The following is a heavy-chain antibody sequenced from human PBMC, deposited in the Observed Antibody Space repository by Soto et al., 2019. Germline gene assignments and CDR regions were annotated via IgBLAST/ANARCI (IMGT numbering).Heavy chain of an antibody. CDR2: IFHSGNA. Sequence: SETLSLTCTVSGGSMRNVYWSWIRQPPGKRLGWIGFIFHSGNAKYNPSLKSRVTISIDTSKSQFSLSLDSVTAADTAVYFCARAHAPTLPFDYWGLGTLVTVSS. J-gene: IGHJ4*01. V-gene: IGHV4-59*01. CDR3: ARAHAPTLPFDY. D-gene: IGHD2-15*01. CDR1: GGSMRNVY.